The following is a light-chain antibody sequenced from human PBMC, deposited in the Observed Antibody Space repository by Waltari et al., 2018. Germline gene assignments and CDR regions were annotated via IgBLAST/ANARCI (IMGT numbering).Light chain of an antibody. CDR3: QHYDKWLRYS. J-gene: IGKJ2*01. CDR1: QSISTN. Sequence: IVMTQSPATLSVSPGERATLSCRASQSISTNLAWFQEKPGQAPRLLIYGASTRATGVPARFSGSGCGTYFTLVISSLRSEDFAVYYCQHYDKWLRYSFGQGTKVEIK. V-gene: IGKV3-15*01. CDR2: GAS.